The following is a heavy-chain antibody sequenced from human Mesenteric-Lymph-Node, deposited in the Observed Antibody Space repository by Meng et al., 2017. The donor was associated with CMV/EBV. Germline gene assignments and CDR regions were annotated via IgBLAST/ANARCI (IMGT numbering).Heavy chain of an antibody. D-gene: IGHD6-6*01. CDR3: ARGCATRHYRVVFDY. CDR1: GYTSSSGG. V-gene: IGHV1-18*01. Sequence: GYTSSSGGVSCRRHAHRQRLEKRVWFISQNGYTNYNPTFKDRVTLSIDTSTNHAYLKLSFLTSADTAVYYCARGCATRHYRVVFDYWGQGTLVTVSS. J-gene: IGHJ4*02. CDR2: FISQNGYT.